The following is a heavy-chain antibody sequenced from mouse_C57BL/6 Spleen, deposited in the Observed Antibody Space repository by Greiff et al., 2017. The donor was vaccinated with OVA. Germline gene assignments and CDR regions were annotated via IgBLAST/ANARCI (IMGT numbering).Heavy chain of an antibody. V-gene: IGHV14-3*01. CDR3: ARSLISTVVATDWYFDV. CDR2: IDPGNGNT. J-gene: IGHJ1*03. CDR1: GFNITNTY. D-gene: IGHD1-1*01. Sequence: EVQGVESVAELVRPGASVKMSCTASGFNITNTYMHWVKQRPEQGLEWIGRIDPGNGNTKYAPKFQGKATITADTSSNTAYLQSSGLTSENTAIYYYARSLISTVVATDWYFDVWGTGTPVTVSS.